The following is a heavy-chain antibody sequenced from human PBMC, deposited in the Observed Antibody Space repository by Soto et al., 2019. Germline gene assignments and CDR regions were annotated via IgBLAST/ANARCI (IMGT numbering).Heavy chain of an antibody. D-gene: IGHD3-16*02. CDR1: GFTFSSYS. CDR2: ISSSSNNI. J-gene: IGHJ5*02. Sequence: GGSLRLSCAASGFTFSSYSMTWVRQAPGKGLEWISYISSSSNNIHYADSVKGRFTISRDNAKNSLYLQMNSLRAEDTAVYYCARADDYVWGSYSYNWFDPWGQGTLVTVYS. CDR3: ARADDYVWGSYSYNWFDP. V-gene: IGHV3-48*01.